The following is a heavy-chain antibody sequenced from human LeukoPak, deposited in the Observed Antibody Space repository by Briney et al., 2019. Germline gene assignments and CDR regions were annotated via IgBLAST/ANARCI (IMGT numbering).Heavy chain of an antibody. CDR3: AKDALNIVVVPANVIFYYYYYYMDV. CDR1: GFTFSAYA. D-gene: IGHD2-2*01. Sequence: GGSLRLSCAASGFTFSAYAMSWVRQAPGKGLEWVAFIRYDGSNKYYADSVKGRFAISRDNSKNTLYLQMNSLRAEDTAVYYCAKDALNIVVVPANVIFYYYYYYMDVWGKGTTVTISS. V-gene: IGHV3-30*02. CDR2: IRYDGSNK. J-gene: IGHJ6*03.